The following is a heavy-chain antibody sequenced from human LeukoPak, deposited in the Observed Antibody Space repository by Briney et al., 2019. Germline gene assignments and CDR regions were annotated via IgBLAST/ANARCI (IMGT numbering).Heavy chain of an antibody. Sequence: ASVTVSCKASGYTFTSYGISWVRQAPGQGLEWMGWISAYNGNTNYAQKLQGRVTMTTDTSTSTAYMELRSLRSDDTAVYYCARDRGEGLRYFDWPWGDVWGQGTTVTVSS. V-gene: IGHV1-18*01. J-gene: IGHJ6*02. CDR1: GYTFTSYG. CDR2: ISAYNGNT. D-gene: IGHD3-9*01. CDR3: ARDRGEGLRYFDWPWGDV.